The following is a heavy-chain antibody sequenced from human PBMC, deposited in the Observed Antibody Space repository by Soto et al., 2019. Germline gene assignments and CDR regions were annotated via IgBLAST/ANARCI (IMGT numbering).Heavy chain of an antibody. D-gene: IGHD6-19*01. CDR1: GFTFSSYE. V-gene: IGHV3-48*03. Sequence: GGSLRLSCAASGFTFSSYEMNWVRNAPGKGLEWVSYISSSGSTIYYADSVKGRFTISRDNAKNSLYLQMNSLRAEDTAVYYCARGLGVAVAGLDAFDIWGQGTMVTVSS. CDR2: ISSSGSTI. CDR3: ARGLGVAVAGLDAFDI. J-gene: IGHJ3*02.